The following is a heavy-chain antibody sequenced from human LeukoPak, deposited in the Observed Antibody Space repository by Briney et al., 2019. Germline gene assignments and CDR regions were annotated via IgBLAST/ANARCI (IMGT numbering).Heavy chain of an antibody. V-gene: IGHV1-18*01. J-gene: IGHJ5*02. CDR3: ARDISARDEAWWFDP. CDR1: GYTFTSYG. CDR2: ISAYNGNT. D-gene: IGHD5-24*01. Sequence: ASVTVSCTASGYTFTSYGISWVRQAPGQGLEWMGWISAYNGNTNYAQTLQGRVTMTTDTSTSTAYMELRSLRSEDTAVYYCARDISARDEAWWFDPWGQGTLVTVSS.